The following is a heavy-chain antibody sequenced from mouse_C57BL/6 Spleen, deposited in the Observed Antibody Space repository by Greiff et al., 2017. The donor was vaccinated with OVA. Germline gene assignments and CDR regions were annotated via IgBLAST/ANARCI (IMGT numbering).Heavy chain of an antibody. D-gene: IGHD4-1*01. J-gene: IGHJ3*01. CDR2: IYPGDGDT. CDR1: GYAFSSSW. V-gene: IGHV1-82*01. CDR3: ARWGGTEFAY. Sequence: QVQLQQSGPELVKPGASVKISCKASGYAFSSSWMNWVKQRPGKGLEWIGRIYPGDGDTNYNGKFKGKATLTADKSSSTAYMQLSSLTSEDSAVYFCARWGGTEFAYWGQGTLVTVSA.